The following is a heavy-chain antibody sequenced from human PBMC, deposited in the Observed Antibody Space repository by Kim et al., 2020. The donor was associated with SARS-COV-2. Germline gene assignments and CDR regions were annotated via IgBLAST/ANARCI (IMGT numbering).Heavy chain of an antibody. CDR3: AREGAAAVDY. J-gene: IGHJ4*02. D-gene: IGHD6-13*01. Sequence: TIYYADSVKGRFTISRDNAKNSLYLQMNSLRAEDTAVYYCAREGAAAVDYWGQGTLVTVSS. V-gene: IGHV3-11*04. CDR2: TI.